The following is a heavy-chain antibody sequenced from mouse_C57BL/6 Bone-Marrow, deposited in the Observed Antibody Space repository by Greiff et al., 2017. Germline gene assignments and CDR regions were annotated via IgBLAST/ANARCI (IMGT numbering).Heavy chain of an antibody. V-gene: IGHV5-6*01. Sequence: EVKLMESGGDLVKPGGSLKLSCAASGFTFSSYGMSWVRQTPDKRLEWVATISSGGSSTYYPDSVKGRFTISRDNAKNTLYLQLSSLKSEDTAMXYCSRNKGLLRGFAYWGKGTLVTVSA. D-gene: IGHD2-3*01. J-gene: IGHJ3*01. CDR3: SRNKGLLRGFAY. CDR1: GFTFSSYG. CDR2: ISSGGSST.